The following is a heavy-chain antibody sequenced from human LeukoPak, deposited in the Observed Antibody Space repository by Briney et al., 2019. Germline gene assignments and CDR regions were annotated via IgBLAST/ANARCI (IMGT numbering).Heavy chain of an antibody. Sequence: SDTLSLTCSVSDYPISSGYFWGWIRQPPGKGLEWIATMSHSGSTYFNPSLKSRVIVSIDASNNQFSLNVTSVTAADTAVYYCAREHCAGGYCYFLDYWGQGTLVTVSS. CDR2: MSHSGST. V-gene: IGHV4-38-2*02. J-gene: IGHJ4*02. D-gene: IGHD2/OR15-2a*01. CDR1: DYPISSGYF. CDR3: AREHCAGGYCYFLDY.